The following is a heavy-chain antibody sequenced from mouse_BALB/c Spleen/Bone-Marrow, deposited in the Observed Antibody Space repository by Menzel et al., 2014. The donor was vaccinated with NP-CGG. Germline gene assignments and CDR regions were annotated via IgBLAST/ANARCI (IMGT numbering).Heavy chain of an antibody. D-gene: IGHD2-14*01. CDR1: GYTFTDYA. CDR3: AREVRAPWYATDY. V-gene: IGHV1-67*01. J-gene: IGHJ4*01. Sequence: LVESGPEVVRPGVSVKISCKGSGYTFTDYAMHWVRQSHAKSLEWIGVISTYNGNTNYNQKFKGKATMTVDKSSSTAYMELARLTSEDSAIYYCAREVRAPWYATDYWGQGTSVTVSS. CDR2: ISTYNGNT.